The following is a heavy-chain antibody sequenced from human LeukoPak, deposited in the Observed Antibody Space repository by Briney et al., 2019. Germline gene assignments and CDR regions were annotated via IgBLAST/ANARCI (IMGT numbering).Heavy chain of an antibody. CDR1: GFTFHVYA. Sequence: GGSLRLSCAASGFTFHVYAIYWVRQAPGKGLEWVSLISGNGHTISYADSVRGRFTISRDNTKNSLSLQMDSLTTEDTAVYYCARAGCTGGSCKPYAYYVMDVWGQGTTVTVSS. V-gene: IGHV3-43*02. J-gene: IGHJ6*02. CDR2: ISGNGHTI. D-gene: IGHD2-15*01. CDR3: ARAGCTGGSCKPYAYYVMDV.